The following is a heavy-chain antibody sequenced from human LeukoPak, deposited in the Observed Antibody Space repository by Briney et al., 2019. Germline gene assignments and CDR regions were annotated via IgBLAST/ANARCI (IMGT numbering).Heavy chain of an antibody. CDR2: ISTYNGNT. CDR1: GYTFTSYS. Sequence: EASVKVSCKASGYTFTSYSLSWVRQAPGQGLEWMGWISTYNGNTNYAQKLQGRVTMTTDTATSTAYMELRSLRSDDTAVYYCARECRRYYDFWSSGGNAFDIWGQGTMVTVPS. D-gene: IGHD3-3*01. CDR3: ARECRRYYDFWSSGGNAFDI. V-gene: IGHV1-18*01. J-gene: IGHJ3*02.